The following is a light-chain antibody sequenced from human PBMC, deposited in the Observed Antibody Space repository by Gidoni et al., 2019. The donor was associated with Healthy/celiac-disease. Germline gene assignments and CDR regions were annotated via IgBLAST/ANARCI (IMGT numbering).Light chain of an antibody. CDR2: SNN. Sequence: QSVLTQPPSASGTPGPRVTISCSGSSSNIGSNTVNWYQQLPGTAPKLLSYSNNQRPSGVPDRFSGSKSGTSASLAISGLQSEDEADYYCAAWDDSLNAVVFGGGTKLTVL. V-gene: IGLV1-44*01. J-gene: IGLJ2*01. CDR1: SSNIGSNT. CDR3: AAWDDSLNAVV.